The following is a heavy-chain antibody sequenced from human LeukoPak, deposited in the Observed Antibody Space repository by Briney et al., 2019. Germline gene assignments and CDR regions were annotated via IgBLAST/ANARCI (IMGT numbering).Heavy chain of an antibody. CDR3: ARLLSPGWFDP. Sequence: SETLSLTCTVSGGSISSSGSYWAWIRRPPGKGLEWIANVYYNGDTYYNSSLNSRLTISADTSKNQFSLNLRSVTAADTAVYYCARLLSPGWFDPWGQGTLVTVSS. J-gene: IGHJ5*02. CDR2: VYYNGDT. V-gene: IGHV4-39*01. D-gene: IGHD2/OR15-2a*01. CDR1: GGSISSSGSY.